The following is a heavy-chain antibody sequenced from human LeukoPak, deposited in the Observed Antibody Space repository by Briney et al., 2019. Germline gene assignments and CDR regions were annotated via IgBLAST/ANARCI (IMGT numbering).Heavy chain of an antibody. CDR2: ISSSSSYI. CDR1: GFTFSSYS. CDR3: ARAMSAVADIDY. J-gene: IGHJ4*02. D-gene: IGHD6-19*01. Sequence: PGGSLRLSCAASGFTFSSYSMNWVRQAPGKGLEWVSSISSSSSYIYYADSVKGRFTISRDNAKNSLYLQMNSLRAEDTAVYYCARAMSAVADIDYWGQGTLVTVSS. V-gene: IGHV3-21*01.